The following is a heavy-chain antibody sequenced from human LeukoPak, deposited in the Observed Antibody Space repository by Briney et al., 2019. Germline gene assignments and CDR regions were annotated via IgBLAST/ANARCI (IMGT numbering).Heavy chain of an antibody. CDR1: GGSFSGYY. CDR3: ARGLSYYYGSGSYPN. Sequence: SETLSLTCAVYGGSFSGYYWSWIRQPPGKGLEWIGEINHSGSTNYNPSLKSRVTISVDTSKNQFSLKLSSVTAADTAVYYCARGLSYYYGSGSYPNWGQGTLVTVSS. V-gene: IGHV4-34*01. D-gene: IGHD3-10*01. CDR2: INHSGST. J-gene: IGHJ4*02.